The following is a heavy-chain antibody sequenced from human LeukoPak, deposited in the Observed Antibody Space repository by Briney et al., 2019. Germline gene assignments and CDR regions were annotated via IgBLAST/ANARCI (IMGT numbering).Heavy chain of an antibody. Sequence: RSKTEGETKEYAASVKGRFTISRDDSRSRLDLQMNSLKTDDTAVYYCATGVVTGPSRWGQGTLVTVSS. CDR2: RSKTEGETK. V-gene: IGHV3-15*01. D-gene: IGHD2-21*02. CDR3: ATGVVTGPSR. J-gene: IGHJ4*02.